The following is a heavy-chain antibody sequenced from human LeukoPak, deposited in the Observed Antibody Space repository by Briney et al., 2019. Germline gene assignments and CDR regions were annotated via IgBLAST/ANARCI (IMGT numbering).Heavy chain of an antibody. CDR3: AREPPYYGSGSHGTDY. CDR2: IIPIFGTA. CDR1: RGTFSSYA. J-gene: IGHJ4*02. V-gene: IGHV1-69*13. Sequence: ASVKVSCKASRGTFSSYAISWVRQAPGQGLEWMGGIIPIFGTANYAQKFQGRGAITADESTSTAYMALSSLRSEDTAVYYCAREPPYYGSGSHGTDYWGQGTLVTVSS. D-gene: IGHD3-10*01.